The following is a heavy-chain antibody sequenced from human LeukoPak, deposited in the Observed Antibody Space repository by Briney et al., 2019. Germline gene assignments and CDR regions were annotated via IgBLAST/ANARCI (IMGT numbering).Heavy chain of an antibody. CDR2: MNPNSGNT. V-gene: IGHV1-8*01. J-gene: IGHJ6*03. CDR3: ARALSWTTESYYYMDV. D-gene: IGHD3/OR15-3a*01. Sequence: ASVRVSCKASGYTFTSYDINWVRQAPGQGLEWMGWMNPNSGNTDYVQTFQGRVTITKNTSISTAYMDLSRLRSEDTAVYYCARALSWTTESYYYMDVWGKGTTVTVSS. CDR1: GYTFTSYD.